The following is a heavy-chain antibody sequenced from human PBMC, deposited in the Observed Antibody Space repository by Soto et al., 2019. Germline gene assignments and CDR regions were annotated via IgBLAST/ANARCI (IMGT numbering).Heavy chain of an antibody. V-gene: IGHV4-30-4*01. J-gene: IGHJ4*02. D-gene: IGHD2-15*01. CDR1: GGSVSSGGYY. CDR3: VRGYCSGGSCSFDY. CDR2: IRYSGIT. Sequence: QVQLQESGPGLVKPSQTLSLTCTVSGGSVSSGGYYWSWIRQPPGKGLEWIGYIRYSGITDYNSSLRSRVTISLDTSKKQFSLKLSSVTAADTAMYYCVRGYCSGGSCSFDYWGQGTLVTVSS.